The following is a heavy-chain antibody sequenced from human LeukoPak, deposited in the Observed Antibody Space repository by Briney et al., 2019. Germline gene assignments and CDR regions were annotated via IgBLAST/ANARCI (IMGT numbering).Heavy chain of an antibody. V-gene: IGHV3-11*01. J-gene: IGHJ4*02. CDR2: ISSSGSTI. Sequence: PGGSLRLSCAASGFTFSDYYMSWIRQAPGKGPEWVSYISSSGSTIYYADSVKGRFTISRDNAKNSLYLQMNSLRAEDTAVYYCARTRTATAIWGDFDYWGQGTLVTVSS. CDR3: ARTRTATAIWGDFDY. CDR1: GFTFSDYY. D-gene: IGHD2-2*02.